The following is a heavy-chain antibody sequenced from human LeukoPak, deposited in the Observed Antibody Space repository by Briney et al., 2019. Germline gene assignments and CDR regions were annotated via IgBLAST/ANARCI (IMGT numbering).Heavy chain of an antibody. V-gene: IGHV4-34*01. J-gene: IGHJ3*02. D-gene: IGHD2-15*01. CDR1: GGSFSGYY. Sequence: SETLSLTCAVYGGSFSGYYWSWIRQPPGKGLEWIGEINHSGSTNYNPSLKSRVTISVDTSKNQFSMKLCSVTAADTAVYYCARERDIVVVVAADYDAFDIWGQGTMVTVSS. CDR3: ARERDIVVVVAADYDAFDI. CDR2: INHSGST.